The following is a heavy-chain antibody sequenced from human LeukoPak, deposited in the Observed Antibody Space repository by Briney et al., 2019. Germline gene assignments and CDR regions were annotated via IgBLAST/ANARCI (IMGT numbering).Heavy chain of an antibody. D-gene: IGHD3-10*02. CDR1: GFTFSSYE. Sequence: PGGSLRLSCAASGFTFSSYEMNWVRQAPGKGLEGVSYSVKGRFTISRDNAKNSLYLQMNSLRAEDTAVYYCAELGITMIGGVWGKGTTVTISS. CDR3: AELGITMIGGV. J-gene: IGHJ6*04. V-gene: IGHV3-48*03.